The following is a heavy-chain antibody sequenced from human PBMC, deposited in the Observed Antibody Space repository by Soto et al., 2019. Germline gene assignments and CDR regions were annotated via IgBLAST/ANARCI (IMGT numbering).Heavy chain of an antibody. Sequence: GGSLRLSCAASGFTFSSYAMSWVRRAPGKGLEWVSAISGSGGSTYYADSVKGRFTISRDNSKNTLYLQMNSLRAEDTAVYYCAKEGLSGSYYAADYWGQGTLVTVSS. V-gene: IGHV3-23*01. CDR2: ISGSGGST. D-gene: IGHD1-26*01. J-gene: IGHJ4*02. CDR3: AKEGLSGSYYAADY. CDR1: GFTFSSYA.